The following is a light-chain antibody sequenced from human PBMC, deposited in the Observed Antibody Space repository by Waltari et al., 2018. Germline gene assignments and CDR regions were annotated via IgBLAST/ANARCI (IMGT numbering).Light chain of an antibody. CDR1: NIGSRS. J-gene: IGLJ3*02. V-gene: IGLV3-21*02. CDR2: DDS. CDR3: QVWDGNSDHWV. Sequence: SYVLTQAPSVSVAPGQTARITCEGTNIGSRSVHWYQQRPGQAPVLVVYDDSDRPSGSPERFSGSNSGNTATLTISRVEAGDEADYYCQVWDGNSDHWVFGGGTKLTVL.